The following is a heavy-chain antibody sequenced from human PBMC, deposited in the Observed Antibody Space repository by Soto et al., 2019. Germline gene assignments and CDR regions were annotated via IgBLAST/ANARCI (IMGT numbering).Heavy chain of an antibody. Sequence: SVKVSCKASGGTFSSYAISWVRQAPGQGLEWMGGIIPIFGTANYAQKFQGRVTITADKSTSTAYMELSSLRSEDTAVYYCASLYVSSGPYYFDYWGQGTLVTVSS. CDR3: ASLYVSSGPYYFDY. CDR1: GGTFSSYA. CDR2: IIPIFGTA. J-gene: IGHJ4*02. V-gene: IGHV1-69*06. D-gene: IGHD3-22*01.